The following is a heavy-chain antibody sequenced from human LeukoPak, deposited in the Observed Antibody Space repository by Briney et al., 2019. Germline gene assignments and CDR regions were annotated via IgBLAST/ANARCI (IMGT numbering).Heavy chain of an antibody. V-gene: IGHV1-18*01. Sequence: ASVKVSCKASGYTFTNYDINWVRQATGQGLEWMGWMNPNSGNTNYEQKLQGRVTMTTDTSTSTAYMELRSLRSDDTAVYYCARILPDYYDSSGPPDYWGQGTLVTVSS. CDR1: GYTFTNYD. CDR3: ARILPDYYDSSGPPDY. J-gene: IGHJ4*02. D-gene: IGHD3-22*01. CDR2: MNPNSGNT.